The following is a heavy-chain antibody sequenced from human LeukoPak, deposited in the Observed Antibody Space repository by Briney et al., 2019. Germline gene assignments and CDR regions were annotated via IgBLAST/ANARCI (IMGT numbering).Heavy chain of an antibody. D-gene: IGHD3-10*01. J-gene: IGHJ4*02. V-gene: IGHV3-48*04. CDR1: GFTFSSYS. CDR2: ISSSSSTI. Sequence: GGSLRLSCAASGFTFSSYSMNWVRQAPGKGLEWVSYISSSSSTIYYADSVKGRFTISRDNAKNSLYLQMNSLRAEDTAVYYCARGGYYGSGSTRRMDYWGQGTLVTVSS. CDR3: ARGGYYGSGSTRRMDY.